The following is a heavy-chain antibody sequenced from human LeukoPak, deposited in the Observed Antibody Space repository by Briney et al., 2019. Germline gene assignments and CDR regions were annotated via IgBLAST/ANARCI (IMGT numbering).Heavy chain of an antibody. J-gene: IGHJ4*02. D-gene: IGHD2-15*01. CDR1: GFTFSSNA. CDR3: AKDRAPGYCSGGSCQHYFDY. V-gene: IGHV3-30*18. Sequence: PGGSLRLSCAASGFTFSSNAMSWVRQAPGKGLEWVAVLSYDGSNKYYADSVKGRFTISRDNSKNTLYLQMNSLRAEDTAVYYCAKDRAPGYCSGGSCQHYFDYWGQGTLVTVSS. CDR2: LSYDGSNK.